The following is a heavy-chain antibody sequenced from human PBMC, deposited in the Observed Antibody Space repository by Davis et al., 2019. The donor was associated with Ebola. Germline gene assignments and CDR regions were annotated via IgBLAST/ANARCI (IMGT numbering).Heavy chain of an antibody. CDR2: IYYSGST. V-gene: IGHV4-59*08. CDR3: ATQGRYFDWLSNYGMDV. Sequence: SETLSLTCTVSGGSISSYYWSWIRQPPGKGLEWIGYIYYSGSTNYNPSLKSRVTISVDTPKNQFSLKLSSVTAADTAVYYCATQGRYFDWLSNYGMDVWGQGTTVTVSS. CDR1: GGSISSYY. J-gene: IGHJ6*02. D-gene: IGHD3-9*01.